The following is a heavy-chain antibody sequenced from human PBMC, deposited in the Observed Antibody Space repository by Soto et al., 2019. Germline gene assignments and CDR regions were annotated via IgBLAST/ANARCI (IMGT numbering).Heavy chain of an antibody. Sequence: EVQLVESGGDLVKPGGSLRLSCAASGFTFSSYSMNWVRQAPGQGLEWVSSISSSSSYIYYADSVKGRFTISRDNAKNSLYLQMNSLRAEDTAVYYCARDKKEQWLVLGAFDIWGQGTMVTVSS. V-gene: IGHV3-21*01. CDR3: ARDKKEQWLVLGAFDI. CDR1: GFTFSSYS. D-gene: IGHD6-19*01. CDR2: ISSSSSYI. J-gene: IGHJ3*02.